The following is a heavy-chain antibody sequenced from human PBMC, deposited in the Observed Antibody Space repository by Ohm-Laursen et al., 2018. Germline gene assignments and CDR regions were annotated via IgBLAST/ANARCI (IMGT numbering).Heavy chain of an antibody. CDR3: AKDPVAGTIRRYFDY. CDR2: ISTSGGNT. D-gene: IGHD6-19*01. J-gene: IGHJ4*02. Sequence: SLRLSCAASGFTFSSYAMSWVRQAPGKGLEWVSAISTSGGNTYYADSVKGLFTISRDNSKNTLYLQMNSLRAEDTAVYYCAKDPVAGTIRRYFDYWGQGTLVTVSS. V-gene: IGHV3-23*01. CDR1: GFTFSSYA.